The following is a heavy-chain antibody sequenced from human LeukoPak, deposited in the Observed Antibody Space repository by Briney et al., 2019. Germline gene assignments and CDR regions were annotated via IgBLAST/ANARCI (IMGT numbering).Heavy chain of an antibody. Sequence: ASVKVSCKASGYTFTSYAMHWVRQAPGQRLEWMGWINAGNGNTKYSQKFQGRVTITRDTSASTAYMELSSLRSEDTAVYYCAREQRDDYGDYFDYWGQGTLVTVSS. J-gene: IGHJ4*02. D-gene: IGHD4-17*01. V-gene: IGHV1-3*01. CDR1: GYTFTSYA. CDR3: AREQRDDYGDYFDY. CDR2: INAGNGNT.